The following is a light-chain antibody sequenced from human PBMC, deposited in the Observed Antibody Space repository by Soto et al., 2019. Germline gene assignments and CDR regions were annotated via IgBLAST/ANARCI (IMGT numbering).Light chain of an antibody. CDR1: SSDVGAYNY. CDR2: DVK. Sequence: SALTQPASVSGSPGQSIAISCTGTSSDVGAYNYVSWYQQHPGKAPKVIIFDVKYRPSGVSDRFSGSKSGNTASLTISGLQAEDEADYYCSSYASSSSVIFGGGTKLTVL. V-gene: IGLV2-14*03. CDR3: SSYASSSSVI. J-gene: IGLJ2*01.